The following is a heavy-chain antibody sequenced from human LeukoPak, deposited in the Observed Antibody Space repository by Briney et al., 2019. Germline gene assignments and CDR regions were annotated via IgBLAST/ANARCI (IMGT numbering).Heavy chain of an antibody. CDR3: ARGLVSSGYYYPGAFDI. CDR2: IYYSGST. D-gene: IGHD3-22*01. V-gene: IGHV4-31*03. Sequence: PSQTLSLTCTVSGGSISSGGYYWSWIRQHPGKGLEWIGYIYYSGSTYYNPSLKSRVTISVDTSKNRFSLKLSSVTAADTAVYYCARGLVSSGYYYPGAFDIWGQGTMVTVSS. J-gene: IGHJ3*02. CDR1: GGSISSGGYY.